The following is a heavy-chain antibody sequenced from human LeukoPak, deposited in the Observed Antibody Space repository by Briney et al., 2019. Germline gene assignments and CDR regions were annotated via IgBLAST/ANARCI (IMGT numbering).Heavy chain of an antibody. Sequence: SVKLSCKASGGTFSGYTISWVRQAPGQGLEWMGRIIPILGIANYAQKSQGRVTITADKSTSTAYMELSSLRSEDTAVYYCASWSESDTIFGVPRGNWFDPWGQGTLVTVSS. J-gene: IGHJ5*02. D-gene: IGHD3-3*01. CDR3: ASWSESDTIFGVPRGNWFDP. CDR1: GGTFSGYT. V-gene: IGHV1-69*02. CDR2: IIPILGIA.